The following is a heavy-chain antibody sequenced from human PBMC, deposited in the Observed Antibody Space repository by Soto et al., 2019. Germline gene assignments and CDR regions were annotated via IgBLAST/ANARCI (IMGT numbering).Heavy chain of an antibody. D-gene: IGHD3-10*01. CDR2: INPSGGST. Sequence: GASVKVSCKASGYTFTSYYMHWVRQAPGQGLEWMGIINPSGGSTSYAQKFQGRVTMTRDTSTSTVYMELSSLRSEDTAVYYCARDAEPSGSYLNWFDPWGQGTLVTVSS. V-gene: IGHV1-46*03. CDR3: ARDAEPSGSYLNWFDP. J-gene: IGHJ5*02. CDR1: GYTFTSYY.